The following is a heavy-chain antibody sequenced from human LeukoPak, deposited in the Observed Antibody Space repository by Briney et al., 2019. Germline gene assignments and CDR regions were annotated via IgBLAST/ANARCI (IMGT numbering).Heavy chain of an antibody. J-gene: IGHJ5*02. V-gene: IGHV3-74*01. CDR3: ARGGLGYQLLFSNWFDP. CDR1: GFTFSSYW. CDR2: INSDGSST. Sequence: GGSLRLSCAASGFTFSSYWMHWVRQAPGKGLVWVSHINSDGSSTSYADSVKGRFTISRDNVKNTLYLQMNSLRAEDTAVYYCARGGLGYQLLFSNWFDPWGQGTLVTVSS. D-gene: IGHD2-2*01.